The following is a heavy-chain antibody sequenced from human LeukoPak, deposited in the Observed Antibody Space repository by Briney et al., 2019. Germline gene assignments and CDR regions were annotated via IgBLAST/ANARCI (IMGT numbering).Heavy chain of an antibody. CDR2: ISAYNGNT. V-gene: IGHV1-18*01. J-gene: IGHJ1*01. Sequence: ASVKVSCKASGYTFISYGISWVRQAPGQGLEWMGWISAYNGNTNYAQKLQGRVTMTTDTSTSTAYMELRSLRSDDTAVYYCARDLTYGDYVPPGHWGQGTLVIVSS. D-gene: IGHD4-17*01. CDR1: GYTFISYG. CDR3: ARDLTYGDYVPPGH.